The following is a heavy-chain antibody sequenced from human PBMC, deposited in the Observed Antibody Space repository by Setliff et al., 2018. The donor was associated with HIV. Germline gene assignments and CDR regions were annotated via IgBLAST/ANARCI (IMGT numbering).Heavy chain of an antibody. CDR2: IYYTGST. CDR3: ARDSGGYNYGFAVGSFDY. J-gene: IGHJ4*02. V-gene: IGHV4-59*01. Sequence: SETLSLTCTVSSDSIRFYYWTWIRQPPGKGLEWIGNIYYTGSTNYNPSLKSRITISIDTSKSQFSLKLTSVAAADTAVYYCARDSGGYNYGFAVGSFDYWGQGALVTVSS. CDR1: SDSIRFYY. D-gene: IGHD5-18*01.